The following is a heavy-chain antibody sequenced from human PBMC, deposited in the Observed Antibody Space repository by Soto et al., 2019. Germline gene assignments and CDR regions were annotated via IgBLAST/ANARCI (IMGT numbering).Heavy chain of an antibody. Sequence: GGSLRLSCASSGFTFSTYAMNWVRQAPGKGLEYVSAISSNGGSTFYADSVEGRFTISRDNSKNTLYLQVGRLRAEDMAVYYCARSNHDFWSGYPQGFFDYWGQGALVTVSS. J-gene: IGHJ4*02. CDR2: ISSNGGST. CDR1: GFTFSTYA. CDR3: ARSNHDFWSGYPQGFFDY. V-gene: IGHV3-64*02. D-gene: IGHD3-3*01.